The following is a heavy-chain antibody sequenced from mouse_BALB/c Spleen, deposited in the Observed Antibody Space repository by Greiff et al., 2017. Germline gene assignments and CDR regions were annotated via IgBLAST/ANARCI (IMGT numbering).Heavy chain of an antibody. V-gene: IGHV5-9-4*01. Sequence: EVQVVESGGGLVKPGGSLKLSCAASGFTFSSYAMSWVRQSPEKRLEWVAEISSGGSYTYYPDTVTGRFTISRDNAKNTLYLEMSSLRSEDTAMYYCARRIYYGSSYDYWGQGTTLTVSS. D-gene: IGHD1-1*01. J-gene: IGHJ2*01. CDR2: ISSGGSYT. CDR3: ARRIYYGSSYDY. CDR1: GFTFSSYA.